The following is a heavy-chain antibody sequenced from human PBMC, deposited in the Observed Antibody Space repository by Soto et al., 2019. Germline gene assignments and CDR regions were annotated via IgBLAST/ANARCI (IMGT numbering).Heavy chain of an antibody. Sequence: SETLSLTCTVSGGSVSSGSYYWSWMRQPPGKGLEWIGYIYYSGSTNYNPSLKSRVTISVDTSKNQFSLKLSSVTAADTAVYYCAREVLELTFDYWGQGTLVTVSS. CDR1: GGSVSSGSYY. CDR2: IYYSGST. V-gene: IGHV4-61*01. CDR3: AREVLELTFDY. D-gene: IGHD1-7*01. J-gene: IGHJ4*02.